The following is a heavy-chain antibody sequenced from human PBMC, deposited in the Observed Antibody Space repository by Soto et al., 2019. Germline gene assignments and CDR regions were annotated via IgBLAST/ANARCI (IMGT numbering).Heavy chain of an antibody. Sequence: QVQLVQSGAEEKKPGASVKVSCKASGYTFTSYAMHWVRQAPGQRLEWMGWINAGNGNTKYSQKFQGRVTITRDTSASTAYMELSSLRSEDTAVYYCAREAYDFKNYYSGMDVWGQGTTVTVSS. CDR3: AREAYDFKNYYSGMDV. CDR1: GYTFTSYA. V-gene: IGHV1-3*05. J-gene: IGHJ6*02. D-gene: IGHD3-3*01. CDR2: INAGNGNT.